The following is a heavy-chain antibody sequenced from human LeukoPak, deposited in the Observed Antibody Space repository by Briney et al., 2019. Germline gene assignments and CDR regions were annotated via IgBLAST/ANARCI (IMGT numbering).Heavy chain of an antibody. D-gene: IGHD3-22*01. CDR1: GFTFSNYA. CDR3: AKDIVEGNGFDF. Sequence: AGGSLRLSCVASGFTFSNYAMSWVRQAPGKGLEWVSDIHDTGASTYYAASVKGRFSISRGNSKNTLYLQMNSLRAEDTAIYYCAKDIVEGNGFDFWGQGTLVTVSS. V-gene: IGHV3-23*01. CDR2: IHDTGAST. J-gene: IGHJ4*02.